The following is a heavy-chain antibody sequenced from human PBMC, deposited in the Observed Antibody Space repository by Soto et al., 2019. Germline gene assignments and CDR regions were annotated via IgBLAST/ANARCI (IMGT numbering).Heavy chain of an antibody. CDR1: GFTFSSYS. D-gene: IGHD5-12*01. J-gene: IGHJ3*02. CDR3: ASLYSGYDSDAFDI. V-gene: IGHV3-48*02. Sequence: GGSLRLSCAASGFTFSSYSMNWVRQAPGKGLEWVSYISSSSSTIYYADSVKGRFTISRDNVKNSLYLQMNSLRDEDTAVYYCASLYSGYDSDAFDIWGQGTMVTVSS. CDR2: ISSSSSTI.